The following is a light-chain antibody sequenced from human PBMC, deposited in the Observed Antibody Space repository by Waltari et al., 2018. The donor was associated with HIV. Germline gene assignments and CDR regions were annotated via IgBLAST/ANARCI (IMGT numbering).Light chain of an antibody. J-gene: IGKJ4*01. V-gene: IGKV1-8*01. Sequence: IRMTQPPSSISASAGDRVAITCRASQDISNYLAWYQQRPGKAPQVLIYSTSKLQTGVSSRFSGSGSGTDFTLTISRLQSEDSATYYCQQYHGFSVSFGGGTKVDIK. CDR1: QDISNY. CDR2: STS. CDR3: QQYHGFSVS.